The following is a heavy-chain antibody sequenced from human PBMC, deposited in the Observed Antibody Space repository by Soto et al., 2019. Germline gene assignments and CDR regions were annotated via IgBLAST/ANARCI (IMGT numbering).Heavy chain of an antibody. CDR3: AREGPAPYYYYGMDV. CDR1: GYTFTNYG. V-gene: IGHV1-18*01. Sequence: QVQLVQSGAEVKKPGASVKVSCKASGYTFTNYGFSWVRPAPGQGLEWMGWISGYNGNTKYVEKFQGRVTMTADTSTSTAHMELRSLRSDDTAVYYCAREGPAPYYYYGMDVWGQGTAVTVSS. J-gene: IGHJ6*02. CDR2: ISGYNGNT.